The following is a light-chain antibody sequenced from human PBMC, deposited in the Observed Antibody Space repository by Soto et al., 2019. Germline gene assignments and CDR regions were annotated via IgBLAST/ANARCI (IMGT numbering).Light chain of an antibody. CDR2: DAS. CDR3: QQRGNWPPS. CDR1: QSVSSY. J-gene: IGKJ4*01. Sequence: EILLTQSPATLSLSPGERATLSCRASQSVSSYLAWYQQKPGQAPRLLIYDASNRATGIPARFSGSGSGTDFTLTISCLEPEDFAVYYCQQRGNWPPSFGGGTKVEIK. V-gene: IGKV3-11*01.